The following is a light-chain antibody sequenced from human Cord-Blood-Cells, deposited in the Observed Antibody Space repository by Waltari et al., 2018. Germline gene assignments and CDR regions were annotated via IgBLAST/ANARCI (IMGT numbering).Light chain of an antibody. CDR2: AAS. CDR3: RLANSFPYT. J-gene: IGKJ2*01. Sequence: IQITQPPSSVSASVPESVTITCRASQCIRSWFACYQQKPGQAPKLLIYAASSLQSGVPSRFSGSGSGTAFTLTMSSPQPDDFAAYSCRLANSFPYTFGQGTKLEIK. V-gene: IGKV1-12*01. CDR1: QCIRSW.